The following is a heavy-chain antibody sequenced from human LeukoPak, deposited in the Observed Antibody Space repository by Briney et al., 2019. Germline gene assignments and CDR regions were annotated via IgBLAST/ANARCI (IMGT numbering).Heavy chain of an antibody. J-gene: IGHJ6*03. CDR2: IRYDGSNK. CDR3: AKDISVVPAAMEGYMDV. Sequence: GGSLRLSCAASGFTFSSYGMHWVRQAPGKGLEWVAFIRYDGSNKYYADSVKGRFTISRDNSKNTLYLQMNSLRAEDTAVYYRAKDISVVPAAMEGYMDVWGKGTTVTVSS. V-gene: IGHV3-30*02. CDR1: GFTFSSYG. D-gene: IGHD2-2*01.